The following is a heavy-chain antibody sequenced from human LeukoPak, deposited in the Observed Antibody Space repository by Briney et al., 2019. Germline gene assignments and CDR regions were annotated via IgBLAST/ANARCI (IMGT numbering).Heavy chain of an antibody. V-gene: IGHV3-64*02. D-gene: IGHD6-13*01. CDR2: ISSNGGST. J-gene: IGHJ4*02. Sequence: PGGSLRLSCAASGFTFSSYAMHWVRQAPGKGLEYVSAISSNGGSTYYADSVRGRFTVSRDSSENTLYLQMDSLRAEDMAVYYCARGPRSSPTEYFDYWGQGTLVTVSS. CDR3: ARGPRSSPTEYFDY. CDR1: GFTFSSYA.